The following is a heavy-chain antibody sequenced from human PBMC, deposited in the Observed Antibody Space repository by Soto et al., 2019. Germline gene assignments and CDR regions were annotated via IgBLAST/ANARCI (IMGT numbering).Heavy chain of an antibody. V-gene: IGHV1-2*02. D-gene: IGHD3-3*02. Sequence: ASVKVSCKASGYTFTGYYIHWVREAPGQGLEWMGWINPQTGGTSYAQKFQGRVTLSRDTSINTAYLELRSLRSDDTAVYYCARDPRRTEKEAFDIWGQGTMVTGSS. J-gene: IGHJ3*02. CDR3: ARDPRRTEKEAFDI. CDR1: GYTFTGYY. CDR2: INPQTGGT.